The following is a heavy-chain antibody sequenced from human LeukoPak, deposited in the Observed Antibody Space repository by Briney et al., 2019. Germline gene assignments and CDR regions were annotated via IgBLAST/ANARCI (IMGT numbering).Heavy chain of an antibody. V-gene: IGHV3-30*02. CDR1: GFTFSSYG. J-gene: IGHJ4*02. CDR3: AAPEYTFLEWLLWS. Sequence: GGSLRLSCAAAGFTFSSYGMHWVRQAPGKGLGWVAFIRYDGSNKYYADSAKGRFTISRDNSKNTLYLQMNSLRAEDTAVYYCAAPEYTFLEWLLWSWGQGTLVTVSS. CDR2: IRYDGSNK. D-gene: IGHD3-3*01.